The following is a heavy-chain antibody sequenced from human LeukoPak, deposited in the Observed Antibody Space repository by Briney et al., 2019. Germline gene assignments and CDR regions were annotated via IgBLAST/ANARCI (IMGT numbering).Heavy chain of an antibody. CDR2: ISAYNGNT. CDR3: ARDRQQLFLTLALPGHFDY. Sequence: ASVKVSCKASGYTFTSYGISWVRQAPGQGLEWMGWISAYNGNTNYAQKLQGRVTMTTDTSTSTAYTELRSLRPDDTAVYYCARDRQQLFLTLALPGHFDYWGQGTLVTVSS. CDR1: GYTFTSYG. J-gene: IGHJ4*02. D-gene: IGHD6-13*01. V-gene: IGHV1-18*01.